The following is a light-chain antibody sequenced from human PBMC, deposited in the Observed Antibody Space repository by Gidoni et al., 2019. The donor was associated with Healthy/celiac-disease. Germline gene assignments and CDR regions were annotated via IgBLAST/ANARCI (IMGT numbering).Light chain of an antibody. Sequence: PPTLHLPPGETATLSCRASQSVSSYLAWYQQKPGQAPRLLIYDASNRATGIPARFSGSGSGTDFTLTISSLEPEDFAVYYCQQRSNWHPTFGQGTRLEIK. CDR1: QSVSSY. J-gene: IGKJ5*01. CDR2: DAS. V-gene: IGKV3-11*01. CDR3: QQRSNWHPT.